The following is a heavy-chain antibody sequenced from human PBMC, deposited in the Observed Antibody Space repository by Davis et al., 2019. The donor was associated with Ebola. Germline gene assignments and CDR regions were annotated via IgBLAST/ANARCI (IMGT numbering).Heavy chain of an antibody. CDR1: GFTFRNFW. Sequence: GESLKISCAASGFTFRNFWMTWVRQAPGKGLEWVAFISYDGSNKYYADSVKGRFTISRDNSKNTLYLQMNSLRAEDTAVYYCARDHHYYGSGSYYDYWGQGTLVTVSS. D-gene: IGHD3-10*01. CDR3: ARDHHYYGSGSYYDY. V-gene: IGHV3-30*03. CDR2: ISYDGSNK. J-gene: IGHJ4*02.